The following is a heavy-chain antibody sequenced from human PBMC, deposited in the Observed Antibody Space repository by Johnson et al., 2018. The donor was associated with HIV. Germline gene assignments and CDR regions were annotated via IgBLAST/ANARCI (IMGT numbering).Heavy chain of an antibody. J-gene: IGHJ3*02. CDR3: TTDRATYDAFDI. Sequence: VQLVESGGGLVKPGGSLRLSCAASGFTFSNAWMSWVHQAPGKGLEWVGRIKSKTDGGTTDYAAPVKGRFTISRDDSKNTLYLQMNSLKTEDTAVYYCTTDRATYDAFDIWGQGTMVNVSS. CDR2: IKSKTDGGTT. D-gene: IGHD1-26*01. CDR1: GFTFSNAW. V-gene: IGHV3-15*01.